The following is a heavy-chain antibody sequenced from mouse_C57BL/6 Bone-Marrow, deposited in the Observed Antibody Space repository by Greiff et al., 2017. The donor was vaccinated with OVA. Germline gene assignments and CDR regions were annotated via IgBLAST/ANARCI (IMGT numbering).Heavy chain of an antibody. D-gene: IGHD4-1*01. CDR2: IYNGNGYI. CDR1: GYTFTSYG. CDR3: ARPGTGAMDY. Sequence: LVRPGSSVKMSCKTSGYTFTSYGFNWAKHWPGQGLEWLGYIYNGNGYIAYNDMFNGKATLTSDTSSSTAYMQLSSLTSEDSAIYFGARPGTGAMDYWGQGTSGTVSS. J-gene: IGHJ4*01. V-gene: IGHV1-58*01.